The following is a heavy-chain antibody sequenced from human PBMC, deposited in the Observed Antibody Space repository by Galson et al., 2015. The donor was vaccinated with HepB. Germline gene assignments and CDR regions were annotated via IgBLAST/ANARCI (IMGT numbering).Heavy chain of an antibody. V-gene: IGHV1-69*01. J-gene: IGHJ1*01. D-gene: IGHD4-23*01. CDR1: GGTFSSYA. Sequence: SCKASGGTFSSYAISWVRQAPGQGLEWMGGIIPIFGTANYAQKFQGRVTITADESTSTAYMELSSLRSEDTAVYYCARGRGGTVVTPGYSQHWGQGTLVTVSS. CDR3: ARGRGGTVVTPGYSQH. CDR2: IIPIFGTA.